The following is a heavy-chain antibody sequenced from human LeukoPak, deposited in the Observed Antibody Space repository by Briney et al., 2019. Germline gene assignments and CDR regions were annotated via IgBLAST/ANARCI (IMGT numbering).Heavy chain of an antibody. D-gene: IGHD3-10*02. CDR1: GYTFTGYY. CDR2: INPNSGDT. V-gene: IGHV1-2*02. CDR3: ARDLTMFVVVPGY. J-gene: IGHJ4*02. Sequence: SVEVSCKASGYTFTGYYLHWVRQAPGQGLEWMGWINPNSGDTNYAQKFQGRVTMTRDTSINTAYMELSRLRSDDTAVYHCARDLTMFVVVPGYWGQGTLVTVSS.